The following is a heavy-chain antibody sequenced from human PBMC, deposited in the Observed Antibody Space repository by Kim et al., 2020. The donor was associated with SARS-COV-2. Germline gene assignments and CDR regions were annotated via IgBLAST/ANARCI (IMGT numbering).Heavy chain of an antibody. Sequence: GGSLRLSCAVSGFSVSGDYMNWVRQAPGKGLECVSVIHTGGATFYADSVKGRFTISRDSSKNTLYLQMNSLRVEDTAVYYCARHVWFDPWGTGTLVTV. J-gene: IGHJ5*02. V-gene: IGHV3-66*04. CDR1: GFSVSGDY. CDR3: ARHVWFDP. CDR2: IHTGGAT.